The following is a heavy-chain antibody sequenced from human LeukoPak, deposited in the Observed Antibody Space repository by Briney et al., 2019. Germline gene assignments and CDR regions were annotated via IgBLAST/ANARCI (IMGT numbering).Heavy chain of an antibody. CDR3: ARFMGASGFDF. CDR1: GFTVSRHY. Sequence: GGSLRLSCVVSGFTVSRHYMSWVRQPPGKGLEWVSVVYSSGTTYYADSVKGRFTISRDNSKSTAYLQMNSLRVEDTAVYYCARFMGASGFDFWGQGTLVTVSS. D-gene: IGHD1-26*01. V-gene: IGHV3-66*01. J-gene: IGHJ4*02. CDR2: VYSSGTT.